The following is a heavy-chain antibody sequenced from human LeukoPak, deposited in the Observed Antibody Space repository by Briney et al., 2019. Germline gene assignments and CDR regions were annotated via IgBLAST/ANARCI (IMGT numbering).Heavy chain of an antibody. V-gene: IGHV3-30-3*01. CDR1: GFTFSSYA. Sequence: GGSLRLSCAASGFTFSSYAMHWVRQAPGKGLEWVAVISYDGSNKYYADSVKGRFTISRDNSKNTLYLQMNSLRAEDTAVYYCARDPDPPNFYYGSGSYYPGAFDIWGQGTMVTVSS. D-gene: IGHD3-10*01. CDR2: ISYDGSNK. CDR3: ARDPDPPNFYYGSGSYYPGAFDI. J-gene: IGHJ3*02.